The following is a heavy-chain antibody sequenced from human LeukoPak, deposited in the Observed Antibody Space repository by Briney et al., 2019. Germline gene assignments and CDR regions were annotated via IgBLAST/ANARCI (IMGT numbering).Heavy chain of an antibody. CDR1: GFTVSGNY. V-gene: IGHV3-53*05. CDR3: AREGVGYFFDY. J-gene: IGHJ4*02. CDR2: IYIGGRT. D-gene: IGHD5-18*01. Sequence: GGSLRLSCVASGFTVSGNYVSWVRQAPGKGLEWVSVIYIGGRTYYADSVKGRFTISRDNSKNTLFLQMRGLRPEDTAIYYCAREGVGYFFDYWGQGALVTVSS.